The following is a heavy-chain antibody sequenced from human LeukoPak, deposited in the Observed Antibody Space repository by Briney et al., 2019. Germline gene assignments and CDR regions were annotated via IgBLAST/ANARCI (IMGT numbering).Heavy chain of an antibody. J-gene: IGHJ4*02. CDR2: IRYDGSNK. CDR1: GFTFSSYG. CDR3: AKAPRRLLWFGEATN. D-gene: IGHD3-10*01. Sequence: PGGSLRLSCAASGFTFSSYGMHWVRQAPGKGLEWVAFIRYDGSNKYYADSVKGRFTISRDNSKNTLYLQMNSLRAEDTAVYYCAKAPRRLLWFGEATNWGQGTLVTVSS. V-gene: IGHV3-30*02.